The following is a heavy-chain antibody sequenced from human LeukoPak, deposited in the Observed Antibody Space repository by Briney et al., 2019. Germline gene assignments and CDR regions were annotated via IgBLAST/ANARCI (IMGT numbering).Heavy chain of an antibody. V-gene: IGHV3-23*01. CDR1: GFTFSSYA. D-gene: IGHD3-10*01. Sequence: PGGSLRLSCAASGFTFSSYAMSRVRQAPGKGLEWVSAISGSGGSTYYADSVKGRFTISRDNSKNTLYLQMNSLRAEDTAVYYCAKSSAPYLFGSGSYGDYWGQGTLVTVSS. J-gene: IGHJ4*02. CDR3: AKSSAPYLFGSGSYGDY. CDR2: ISGSGGST.